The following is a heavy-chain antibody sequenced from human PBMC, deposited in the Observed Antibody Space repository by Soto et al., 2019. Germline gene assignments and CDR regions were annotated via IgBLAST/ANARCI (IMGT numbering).Heavy chain of an antibody. V-gene: IGHV3-21*01. J-gene: IGHJ5*02. CDR3: ARDSAAGINWFDP. CDR1: GFTFSSYS. Sequence: GGSLRLSCAASGFTFSSYSMNWVRQAPGKGLEWVSSISSSSSYIYYADSVKGRFTISRDNAKNSLYLQMNSLRAEDTAVYYCARDSAAGINWFDPWGQGTLVTVSS. CDR2: ISSSSSYI. D-gene: IGHD6-13*01.